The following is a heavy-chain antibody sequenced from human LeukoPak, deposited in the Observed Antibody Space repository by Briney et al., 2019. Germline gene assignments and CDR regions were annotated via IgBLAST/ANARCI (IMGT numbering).Heavy chain of an antibody. Sequence: PSETLSLTCTVSGGSISSSSYYWGWIRQPPGKGLEWIGSIYCSGSTYYNPSLKSRVTISVDTSKNQFSLKLSSVTAADTAVYYCARVVVVRFFFDYWGQGTLVTVSS. CDR3: ARVVVVRFFFDY. CDR2: IYCSGST. V-gene: IGHV4-39*01. D-gene: IGHD2-15*01. CDR1: GGSISSSSYY. J-gene: IGHJ4*02.